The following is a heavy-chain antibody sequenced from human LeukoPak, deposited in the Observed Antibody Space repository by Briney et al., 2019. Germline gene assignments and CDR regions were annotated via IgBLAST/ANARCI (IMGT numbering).Heavy chain of an antibody. V-gene: IGHV3-23*01. CDR1: GFTFSSSA. J-gene: IGHJ4*02. CDR3: AKDVGKWESLHFFDY. Sequence: GESLRLSCAASGFTFSSSAMSWVRQAPGKGLEWISGISGSGASTYYADSVTGRFTISGDNSRNTLYLQMNSLRGDDTAVYYCAKDVGKWESLHFFDYWGQGTLVTVSS. D-gene: IGHD1-26*01. CDR2: ISGSGAST.